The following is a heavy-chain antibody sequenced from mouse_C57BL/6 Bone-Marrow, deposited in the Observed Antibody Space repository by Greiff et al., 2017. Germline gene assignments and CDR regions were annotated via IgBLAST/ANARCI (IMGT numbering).Heavy chain of an antibody. CDR3: ARGAAYYSNAWFAY. CDR2: IYPRSGNT. D-gene: IGHD2-5*01. V-gene: IGHV1-81*01. CDR1: GYTFTSYG. Sequence: VQLQQSGAELARPGASVKLSCKASGYTFTSYGISWVKQRTGQGLEWIGEIYPRSGNTYYNEKFKGKATLTADKSSSTAYMELRSLTSEDSAVYFCARGAAYYSNAWFAYWGQGTLVTVAA. J-gene: IGHJ3*01.